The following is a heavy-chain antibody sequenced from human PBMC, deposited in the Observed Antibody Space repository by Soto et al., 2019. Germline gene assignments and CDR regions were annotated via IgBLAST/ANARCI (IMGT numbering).Heavy chain of an antibody. J-gene: IGHJ4*02. Sequence: QVQLQESGPGLVKPPQTLSLTCTVSGGSISSGDYYWSWIRQPPGKGLEWIGYIYYSGSTYYNPSLKGRVTISVDTAKNQFSLNLSSVTAADTAVYYCAREHGYDCWSGARTIDYWGQGTLVTVSS. D-gene: IGHD3-3*01. CDR3: AREHGYDCWSGARTIDY. CDR1: GGSISSGDYY. CDR2: IYYSGST. V-gene: IGHV4-30-4*01.